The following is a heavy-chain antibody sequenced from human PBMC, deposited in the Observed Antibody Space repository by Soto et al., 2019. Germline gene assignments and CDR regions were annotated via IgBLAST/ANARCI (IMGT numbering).Heavy chain of an antibody. V-gene: IGHV3-7*01. D-gene: IGHD6-13*01. CDR2: IKQDGSEK. CDR3: AREAAAGTGGRNWFDP. CDR1: GFTSSSYW. Sequence: PGGSLRLSCAASGFTSSSYWMSWVRQAPGKGLEWVANIKQDGSEKYYVDSVKGRFTISRDNAKNSLYLQMNSLRAEDTAVYYCAREAAAGTGGRNWFDPWGQGTLVTVSS. J-gene: IGHJ5*02.